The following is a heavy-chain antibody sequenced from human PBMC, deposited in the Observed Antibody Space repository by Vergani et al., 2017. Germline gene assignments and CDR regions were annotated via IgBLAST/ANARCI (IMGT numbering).Heavy chain of an antibody. V-gene: IGHV3-33*01. CDR3: ARDSALRDIVVVPAAIPHFDY. CDR1: GFTFSSYG. CDR2: IWYDGSNK. J-gene: IGHJ4*02. Sequence: QVQLVESGGGVVQPGRSLRLSCAASGFTFSSYGMHWVRQAPGKGLEWVAVIWYDGSNKYYADSVKGRFTISRDNSKNTLYLQMNSLRAEDTAVYYCARDSALRDIVVVPAAIPHFDYWGQGTLSPSPQ. D-gene: IGHD2-2*01.